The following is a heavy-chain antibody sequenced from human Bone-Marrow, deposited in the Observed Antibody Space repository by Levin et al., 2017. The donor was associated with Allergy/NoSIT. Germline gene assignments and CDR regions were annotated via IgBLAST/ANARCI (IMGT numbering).Heavy chain of an antibody. Sequence: PGGSLRLSCAASGFTFSDYYMSWIRQAPGKGLEWVSYISSSGSTIYYAGSVKGRFTISRDNAKNSLYLQMNSLRAEDTAVYYCARERQWLGSRGAFDIWGQGTMVTVSS. CDR1: GFTFSDYY. CDR3: ARERQWLGSRGAFDI. V-gene: IGHV3-11*01. J-gene: IGHJ3*02. CDR2: ISSSGSTI. D-gene: IGHD6-19*01.